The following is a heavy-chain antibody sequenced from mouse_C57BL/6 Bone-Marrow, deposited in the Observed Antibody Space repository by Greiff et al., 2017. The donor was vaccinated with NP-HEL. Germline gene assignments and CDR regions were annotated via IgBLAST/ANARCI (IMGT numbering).Heavy chain of an antibody. CDR2: SRNKANDYTT. J-gene: IGHJ1*03. V-gene: IGHV7-1*01. D-gene: IGHD2-1*01. Sequence: EVKLMESGGGLVQSGRSLRLSCATSGFTFSDFYMEWVRQAPGKGLEWIAASRNKANDYTTEYSASVKGRFIVSRDTSPSILYLQMNALRAEDTAIYYCARDAGYGNYWYFDVWGTGTTVTVSS. CDR3: ARDAGYGNYWYFDV. CDR1: GFTFSDFY.